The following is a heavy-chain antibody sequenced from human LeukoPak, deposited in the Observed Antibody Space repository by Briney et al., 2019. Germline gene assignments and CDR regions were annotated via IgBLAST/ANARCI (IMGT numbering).Heavy chain of an antibody. CDR1: GGSISSNDW. V-gene: IGHV4-4*02. J-gene: IGHJ4*02. CDR2: IYRGGTT. D-gene: IGHD3/OR15-3a*01. CDR3: ARVLRTGHRSRFDY. Sequence: SETLSLTCAVSGGSISSNDWWSWVRQPPGRGLEWIGEIYRGGTTNYNPSLKSRVTISRDKSKNQFSLKVNSVTAADTAVYYCARVLRTGHRSRFDYWGQGTLVTVSS.